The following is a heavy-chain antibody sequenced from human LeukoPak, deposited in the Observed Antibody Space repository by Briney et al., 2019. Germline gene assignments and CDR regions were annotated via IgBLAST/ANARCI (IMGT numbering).Heavy chain of an antibody. J-gene: IGHJ4*02. Sequence: GSAVTVSCKASGGTFSTFGISWVRQAPGQGLEGMGGIIPMSGTVNNAQKFQGRVTITADKSTGTAYMELSSLRSDDTAVYYCARETGYAYGRAPLDYWGQGTLVTVPS. CDR2: IIPMSGTV. CDR1: GGTFSTFG. V-gene: IGHV1-69*06. CDR3: ARETGYAYGRAPLDY. D-gene: IGHD5-18*01.